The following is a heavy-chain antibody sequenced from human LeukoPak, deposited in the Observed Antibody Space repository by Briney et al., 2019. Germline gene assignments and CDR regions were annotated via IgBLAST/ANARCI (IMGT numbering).Heavy chain of an antibody. J-gene: IGHJ4*02. D-gene: IGHD1-26*01. CDR3: TTDRVGTTNFDY. CDR1: GFTFRNAW. V-gene: IGHV3-15*01. Sequence: GGSLRLSCAASGFTFRNAWMSWVRQAPGKGLEWVGRIKSKTDGGTTDYAAPVKGRFTISRGDSRNTLYLQMNSLKTEDTALYYCTTDRVGTTNFDYWGQGTLVTVSS. CDR2: IKSKTDGGTT.